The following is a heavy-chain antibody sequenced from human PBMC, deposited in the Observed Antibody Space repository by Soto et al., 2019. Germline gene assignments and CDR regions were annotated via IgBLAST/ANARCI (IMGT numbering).Heavy chain of an antibody. CDR2: INAGNGNT. V-gene: IGHV1-3*01. Sequence: ASVKVSCKASGYNFTRYGISWVRQAPGQRLEWMGWINAGNGNTKYSQKFQGRVTITRDTSASTAYMELSSLRSEDTAVYYCARVSGYYLPDYWGQGTLVTVSS. CDR3: ARVSGYYLPDY. CDR1: GYNFTRYG. D-gene: IGHD5-12*01. J-gene: IGHJ4*02.